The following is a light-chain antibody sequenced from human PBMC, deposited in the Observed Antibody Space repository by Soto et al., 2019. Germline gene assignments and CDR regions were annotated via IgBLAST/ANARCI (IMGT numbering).Light chain of an antibody. CDR2: EGS. CDR1: SSDVGNYKL. Sequence: QSALTQPASVSGSPGQSITISCTGTSSDVGNYKLVSWYQQHPGKAPKLIIYEGSKRPSGVSNRFSGSKSGNTASLTISGLQAEDEADYYCCSYVGSSTRVFGGGTKLTVL. J-gene: IGLJ3*02. CDR3: CSYVGSSTRV. V-gene: IGLV2-23*01.